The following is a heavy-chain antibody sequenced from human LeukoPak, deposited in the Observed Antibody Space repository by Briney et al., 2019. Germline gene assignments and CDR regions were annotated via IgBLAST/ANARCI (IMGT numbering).Heavy chain of an antibody. V-gene: IGHV1-46*01. CDR2: INPSGGST. CDR1: GYTFTSYY. Sequence: GASVKVSCKASGYTFTSYYMHWVRQAPGQGLDWMGIINPSGGSTSYAQKFQGRVTMTRDMSTSTVYMEMSSLRSEDTAVYYCAGGVIVVVPAGEYHGAFDIWGQGTMVTVSS. D-gene: IGHD2-2*01. CDR3: AGGVIVVVPAGEYHGAFDI. J-gene: IGHJ3*02.